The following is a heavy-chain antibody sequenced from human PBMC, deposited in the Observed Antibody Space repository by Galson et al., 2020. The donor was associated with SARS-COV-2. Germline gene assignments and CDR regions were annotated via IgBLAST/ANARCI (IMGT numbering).Heavy chain of an antibody. Sequence: GGSLRLSCAASGFTFSSYAMSWVRQAPGKGLEWVSAISGSGGSTYYADSVKGRFTISRDNSKNTLYLQMNSLRAEDTAVYYCAKAPPGPSAIPLGWYFDLWGRGTLVTVSS. CDR1: GFTFSSYA. D-gene: IGHD2-2*02. CDR2: ISGSGGST. J-gene: IGHJ2*01. V-gene: IGHV3-23*01. CDR3: AKAPPGPSAIPLGWYFDL.